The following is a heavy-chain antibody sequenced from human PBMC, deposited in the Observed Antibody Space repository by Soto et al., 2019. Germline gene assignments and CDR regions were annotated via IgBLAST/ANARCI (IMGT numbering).Heavy chain of an antibody. CDR3: AMVDVYVTPSPQDV. D-gene: IGHD3-16*01. CDR2: INTYNGNT. J-gene: IGHJ6*02. CDR1: GYSFTSYG. Sequence: QVQLVQSRAEVKNPGASVKVSCKASGYSFTSYGIAWARQAPGQGLEWMGWINTYNGNTNYAQNLQGRVTLTTDTPTSTAYMELTRLRSNDTAIYYCAMVDVYVTPSPQDVRGQGTTVIVSS. V-gene: IGHV1-18*01.